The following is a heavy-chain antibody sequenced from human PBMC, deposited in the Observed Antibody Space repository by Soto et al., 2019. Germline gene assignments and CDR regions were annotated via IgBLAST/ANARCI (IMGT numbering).Heavy chain of an antibody. V-gene: IGHV4-59*01. CDR2: IYYIGST. Sequence: KTSETLSLTCTVSGGSISSYYWSWIRQPPGKGLEWIGYIYYIGSTNYNPSLKSRVTISVDTSKNQFSLKLSSVTAADTAVYYCARAVFGELLYNWFDPWGQGTLVTVSS. CDR3: ARAVFGELLYNWFDP. J-gene: IGHJ5*02. CDR1: GGSISSYY. D-gene: IGHD3-10*02.